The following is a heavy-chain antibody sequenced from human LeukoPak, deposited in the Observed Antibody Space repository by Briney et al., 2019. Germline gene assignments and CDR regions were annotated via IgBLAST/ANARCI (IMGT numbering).Heavy chain of an antibody. D-gene: IGHD3-10*01. CDR2: INYSGNT. CDR3: ARVPYYYGSGGYSIMVVSFDY. J-gene: IGHJ4*02. Sequence: SETLSLTCTVSGGSISSGGHYWSWIRQHPGKGLEWIGYINYSGNTYYNPSLKSRVTISVDTSKNQFSLKLSSVTAADTAVYYCARVPYYYGSGGYSIMVVSFDYWGQGTLVTVSS. CDR1: GGSISSGGHY. V-gene: IGHV4-31*03.